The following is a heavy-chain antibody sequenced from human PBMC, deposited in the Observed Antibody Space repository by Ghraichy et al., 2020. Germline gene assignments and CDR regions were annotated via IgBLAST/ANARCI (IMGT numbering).Heavy chain of an antibody. CDR3: ARGGYCSGGSCYSVNIFAFDI. J-gene: IGHJ3*02. D-gene: IGHD2-15*01. CDR2: INWNGGST. Sequence: GGSLRLSCAASGFTFDDYGMSWVRQAPGKGLEWVSGINWNGGSTGYADSVKGRFTISRDNAKNSLYLQMNSLRAEDTALYHCARGGYCSGGSCYSVNIFAFDIWGQGTMVTGSS. V-gene: IGHV3-20*01. CDR1: GFTFDDYG.